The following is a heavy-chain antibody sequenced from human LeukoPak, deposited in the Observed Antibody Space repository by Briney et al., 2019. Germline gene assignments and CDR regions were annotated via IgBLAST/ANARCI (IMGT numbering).Heavy chain of an antibody. CDR3: ARDAMTMVRGVIDY. V-gene: IGHV4-59*12. CDR1: GGSIDNTY. CDR2: IFYSGST. Sequence: SETLSLTCTVSGGSIDNTYWSWIRQPPGKRLEWIGYIFYSGSTKYNPSLKSRVSISIDTSKNQFSLKLSSVTAADTAVYYCARDAMTMVRGVIDYWGQGTLVTVSS. D-gene: IGHD3-10*01. J-gene: IGHJ4*02.